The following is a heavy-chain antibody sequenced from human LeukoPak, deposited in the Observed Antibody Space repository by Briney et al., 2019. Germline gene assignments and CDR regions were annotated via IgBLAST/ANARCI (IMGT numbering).Heavy chain of an antibody. D-gene: IGHD3-22*01. CDR1: GFTFSDYA. J-gene: IGHJ3*02. Sequence: GGSLRLSCTTSGFTFSDYAVSWVRQAPGEGLEWIGFIRNKANGGTTEYAASVKGRFTISRDDSKTIAHLQMSSLKTEGTAVYYCSRFYSSGWASGAFDIWGQGTMVTVSS. V-gene: IGHV3-49*04. CDR3: SRFYSSGWASGAFDI. CDR2: IRNKANGGTT.